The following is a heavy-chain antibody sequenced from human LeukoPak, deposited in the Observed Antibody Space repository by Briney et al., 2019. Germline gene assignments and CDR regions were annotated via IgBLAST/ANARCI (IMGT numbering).Heavy chain of an antibody. Sequence: APVKVSCKVSGYTLTELSMHWVRQAPGKGLERMGGFDPEDGETIYAQKFQGRVTMTEDTSTDTAYMELSSLRSEDTAVYYCATREVDSSGWYRDAFDIWGQGTMVTVSS. J-gene: IGHJ3*02. CDR1: GYTLTELS. CDR2: FDPEDGET. D-gene: IGHD6-19*01. V-gene: IGHV1-24*01. CDR3: ATREVDSSGWYRDAFDI.